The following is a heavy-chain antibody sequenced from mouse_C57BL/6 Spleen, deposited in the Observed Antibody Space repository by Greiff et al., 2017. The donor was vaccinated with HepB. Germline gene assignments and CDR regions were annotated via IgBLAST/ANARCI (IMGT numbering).Heavy chain of an antibody. CDR2: ISDGGSYT. D-gene: IGHD4-1*01. CDR3: ARDHRSGYYFDY. CDR1: GFTFSSYA. J-gene: IGHJ2*01. V-gene: IGHV5-4*01. Sequence: DVQLVESGAGLVKPGGSLKLSCAASGFTFSSYAMSWVRQTPEKRLEWVATISDGGSYTYYPDNVKGRFTISRDNAKNTLYLQMSRLKSEDTAMYYCARDHRSGYYFDYWGQGTTLTVSS.